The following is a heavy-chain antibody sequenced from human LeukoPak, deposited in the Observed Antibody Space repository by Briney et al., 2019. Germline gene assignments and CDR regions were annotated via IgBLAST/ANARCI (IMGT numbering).Heavy chain of an antibody. CDR3: ARVLTGDASNI. Sequence: ASVKVSCKASGYIFTSYGISWVRQAPGQGLEWMGWISAYNGNTNYAQRLQGRVTMTTDTSTRTACMELRSLRPDDTAVYYCARVLTGDASNIWGQGTMVTVSS. D-gene: IGHD3-10*01. CDR2: ISAYNGNT. J-gene: IGHJ3*02. CDR1: GYIFTSYG. V-gene: IGHV1-18*01.